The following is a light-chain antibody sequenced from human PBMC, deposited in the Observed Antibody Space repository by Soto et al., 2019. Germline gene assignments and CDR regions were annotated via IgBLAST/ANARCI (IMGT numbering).Light chain of an antibody. J-gene: IGKJ1*01. CDR2: GAS. CDR1: QSVSNY. CDR3: QQYGSSPLWT. V-gene: IGKV3-20*01. Sequence: ENVLTQSPATLSLSPGEIATLSFSASQSVSNYVAWYQQKPGQAPRLLIYGASSRATGIPDRFSGSGSGTDFTLTISRLEPEDFAVYYCQQYGSSPLWTFGQGTKVDIK.